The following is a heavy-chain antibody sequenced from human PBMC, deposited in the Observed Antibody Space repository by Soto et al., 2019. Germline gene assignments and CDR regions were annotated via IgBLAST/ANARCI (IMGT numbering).Heavy chain of an antibody. J-gene: IGHJ5*02. CDR2: MNPDGSEQ. D-gene: IGHD2-21*01. CDR1: GFTFSDYW. CDR3: TRDLNHDCGP. Sequence: EVHLVESGGGLVQSGGSLRLSCAASGFTFSDYWMTWVRQAPGKGLEGVANMNPDGSEQYYLDSVKGRFTISRDNAKNSLYLQMNSLRGEDTAVYYCTRDLNHDCGPWGQGTQVIVSS. V-gene: IGHV3-7*04.